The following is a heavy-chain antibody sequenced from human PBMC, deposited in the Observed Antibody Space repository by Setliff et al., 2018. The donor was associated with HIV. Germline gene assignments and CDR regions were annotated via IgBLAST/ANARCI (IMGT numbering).Heavy chain of an antibody. CDR2: IYYSGGT. V-gene: IGHV4-59*01. J-gene: IGHJ4*02. CDR3: ARGGYRDGYDY. D-gene: IGHD5-18*01. CDR1: GASISSYY. Sequence: SETLSLTCTVSGASISSYYWSWIRQPPGKGLEWIGYIYYSGGTTYNPSLKSRVTISVDTSKNQLSLKLRSVAAADTAVYYCARGGYRDGYDYWGQGTLVTVSS.